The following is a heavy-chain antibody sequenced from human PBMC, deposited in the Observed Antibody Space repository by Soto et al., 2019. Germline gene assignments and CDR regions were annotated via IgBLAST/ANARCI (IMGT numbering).Heavy chain of an antibody. Sequence: GGSLRLSCAASGFTFSSYGMHWVRQAPGKGLDWVAVISYDGSNKYYADSVKGRFTISRDNSKNTLYLQMNSLRAEDTAVYYCAKVYARDYYDSSGYYYDAFDIWGQGTMVTVSS. CDR2: ISYDGSNK. CDR3: AKVYARDYYDSSGYYYDAFDI. CDR1: GFTFSSYG. V-gene: IGHV3-30*18. J-gene: IGHJ3*02. D-gene: IGHD3-22*01.